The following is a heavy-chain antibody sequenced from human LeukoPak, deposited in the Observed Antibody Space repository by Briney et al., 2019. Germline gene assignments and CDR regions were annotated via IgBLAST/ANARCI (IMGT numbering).Heavy chain of an antibody. V-gene: IGHV3-72*01. D-gene: IGHD2-2*01. CDR3: ARGQYCSSTSCYGTDAFDI. CDR1: GFTLSDHY. CDR2: TRNKANSYTT. J-gene: IGHJ3*02. Sequence: GGSLRLSCAASGFTLSDHYMDWVRQAPGKGLEWVGRTRNKANSYTTEYAASVKGRFTISRDDSKNSLYLQMNSLKTEDTAVYYCARGQYCSSTSCYGTDAFDIWGQGTMVTVSS.